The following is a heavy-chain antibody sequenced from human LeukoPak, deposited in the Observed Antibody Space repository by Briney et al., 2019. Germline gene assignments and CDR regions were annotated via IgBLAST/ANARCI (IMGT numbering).Heavy chain of an antibody. J-gene: IGHJ4*02. CDR2: ISSSRSTI. CDR1: GFTFSSYS. CDR3: ARRHCSGGSCYYLIDY. D-gene: IGHD2-15*01. V-gene: IGHV3-48*01. Sequence: GGSLRLSCAASGFTFSSYSMNWVRQAPGKGLEWVSYISSSRSTIYYADSVKGRFTISRDKAKNSLYLQMTSLRAEDTAVYYCARRHCSGGSCYYLIDYWGQGTLVTVSS.